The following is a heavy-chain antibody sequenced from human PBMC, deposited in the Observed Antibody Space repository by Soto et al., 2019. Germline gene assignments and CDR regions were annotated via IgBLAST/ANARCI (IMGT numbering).Heavy chain of an antibody. D-gene: IGHD2-15*01. CDR2: IVVGSGNT. V-gene: IGHV1-58*02. CDR3: AARYCSGGSCYPDAFDI. J-gene: IGHJ3*02. Sequence: SVKVSCKASGYTFTGYSMHWVRQAPGQRLEWIGWIVVGSGNTNYAQKFQERVTTTRDMSTSTAYMELSSLRSEDTAVYYCAARYCSGGSCYPDAFDIWGQGTMVTVSS. CDR1: GYTFTGYS.